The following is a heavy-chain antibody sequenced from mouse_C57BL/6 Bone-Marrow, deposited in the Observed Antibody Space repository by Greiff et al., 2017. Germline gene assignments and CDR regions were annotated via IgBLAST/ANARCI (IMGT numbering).Heavy chain of an antibody. CDR2: FHPYTDDT. V-gene: IGHV1-47*01. J-gene: IGHJ2*01. CDR1: GYTFTTYP. D-gene: IGHD2-1*01. Sequence: SGAELVKPGASVKMSCKASGYTFTTYPLEWMKQNHGKSLEWIGNFHPYTDDTKYNEKFKGKATLTVDKSSSTVYLELSRLTSDDADVYACARGGNYGGYYFDYGGKGTTLTVSS. CDR3: ARGGNYGGYYFDY.